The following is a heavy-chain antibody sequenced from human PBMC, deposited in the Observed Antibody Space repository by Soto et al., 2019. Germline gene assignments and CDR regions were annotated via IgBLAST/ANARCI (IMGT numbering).Heavy chain of an antibody. CDR1: GFTFSSYG. CDR2: ISYDGSNK. D-gene: IGHD6-19*01. CDR3: AREGGSGLYYYGMDV. Sequence: GGSLRLSCAASGFTFSSYGMHWVRQAPGKGLEWVAVISYDGSNKYYADSVKGRFTISRDNSKNTLYLQMNSLRAEDTAVYYCAREGGSGLYYYGMDVWGQGTSVTVSS. J-gene: IGHJ6*02. V-gene: IGHV3-30*03.